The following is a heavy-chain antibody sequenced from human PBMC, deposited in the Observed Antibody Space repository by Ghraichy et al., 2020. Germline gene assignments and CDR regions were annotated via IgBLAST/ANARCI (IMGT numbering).Heavy chain of an antibody. CDR1: GFTFSSYW. Sequence: LSLTCAASGFTFSSYWMSWVRQAPGKGLEWVANIKQDGSEKYYVDSVKGRFTISRDTAKNSLDLQMNSLTAEDTAVYFCARGLGAGNTNDYWGQGTLVTVSS. D-gene: IGHD1-7*01. V-gene: IGHV3-7*01. J-gene: IGHJ4*02. CDR3: ARGLGAGNTNDY. CDR2: IKQDGSEK.